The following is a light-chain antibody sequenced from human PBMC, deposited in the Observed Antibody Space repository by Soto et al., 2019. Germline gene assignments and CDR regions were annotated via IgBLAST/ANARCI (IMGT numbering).Light chain of an antibody. V-gene: IGKV3-15*01. CDR2: GAS. CDR1: QSVDRN. CDR3: QQYNNWLTWT. J-gene: IGKJ1*01. Sequence: EIVMTQSPATLSVSPGERATVSCRASQSVDRNLAWYQHKPGQAPRLLIYGASTRATDIPARFSGSGSGTEFTLTISSLQSEDFAVYFCQQYNNWLTWTFGEGTKVEIK.